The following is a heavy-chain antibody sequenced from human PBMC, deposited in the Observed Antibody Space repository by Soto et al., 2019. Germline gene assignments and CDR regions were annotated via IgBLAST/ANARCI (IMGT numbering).Heavy chain of an antibody. CDR1: GGSITNYY. V-gene: IGHV4-59*01. D-gene: IGHD2-21*02. J-gene: IGHJ3*01. Sequence: QVQLQESGPGLVKPSETLSLTCTVPGGSITNYYWTWIWQLPGKRLEWIAHIHNSGNTNSNPSLKSRVTISMDTSKNQISLRLTSVTAADTAMYYCARLQYTVVTPIDLWGQGTMVTVSS. CDR2: IHNSGNT. CDR3: ARLQYTVVTPIDL.